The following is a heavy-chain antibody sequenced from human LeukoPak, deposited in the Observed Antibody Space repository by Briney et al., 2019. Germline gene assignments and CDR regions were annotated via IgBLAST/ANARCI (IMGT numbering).Heavy chain of an antibody. CDR1: GYTFTSYY. CDR3: ARGGSGWYVPAY. D-gene: IGHD6-19*01. J-gene: IGHJ4*02. Sequence: GASVKVSCKASGYTFTSYYMHWVRQAPGEGLEWMGIINPSGNSTSYAQKFQGRVTMTRDTSTSTVYMELSSLRSEDTAVYYCARGGSGWYVPAYWGQGTLVTVSS. CDR2: INPSGNST. V-gene: IGHV1-46*01.